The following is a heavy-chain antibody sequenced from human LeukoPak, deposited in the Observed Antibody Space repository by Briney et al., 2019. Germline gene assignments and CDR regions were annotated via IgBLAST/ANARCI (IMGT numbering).Heavy chain of an antibody. J-gene: IGHJ4*02. V-gene: IGHV3-21*06. CDR3: TRDNVNTRDHSDY. CDR2: ISSSGSYI. Sequence: GGSLRLSCAASGFSFSYYSMNWVRQAPGKGLEWVSSISSSGSYIHYVDSVRGRFTTSRDNAKNSLYLQMDSLGAEDTAVYYCTRDNVNTRDHSDYWGQGTLVTVSS. CDR1: GFSFSYYS. D-gene: IGHD1/OR15-1a*01.